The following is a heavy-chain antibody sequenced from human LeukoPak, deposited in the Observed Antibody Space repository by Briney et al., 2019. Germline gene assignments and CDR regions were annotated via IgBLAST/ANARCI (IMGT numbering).Heavy chain of an antibody. CDR1: GFAFSNYN. Sequence: GGSLRLSCAASGFAFSNYNMNWVRQAPGKGLEWISYIGSSGSPTHYADSVGGRFTISRDNAKNSLYLQMNSLRDEDTAVYFCARRPYSDTSGRLSDVWGQGTTVTVSS. CDR2: IGSSGSPT. CDR3: ARRPYSDTSGRLSDV. V-gene: IGHV3-48*02. J-gene: IGHJ6*02. D-gene: IGHD3-22*01.